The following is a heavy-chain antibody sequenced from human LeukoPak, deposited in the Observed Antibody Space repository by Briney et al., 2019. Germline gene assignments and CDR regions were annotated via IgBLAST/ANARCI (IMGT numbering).Heavy chain of an antibody. J-gene: IGHJ4*02. Sequence: SKTLSLTCTVSGYSISSGYYWSWIRQPPGKGLEWIGYIYYSGSTYYNPSLKSRVTISVDTSKNQFSLKLNSVTAADTAVYYCARARGYSYSDYWGQGTLVTVSS. D-gene: IGHD5-18*01. CDR3: ARARGYSYSDY. CDR1: GYSISSGYY. V-gene: IGHV4-38-2*02. CDR2: IYYSGST.